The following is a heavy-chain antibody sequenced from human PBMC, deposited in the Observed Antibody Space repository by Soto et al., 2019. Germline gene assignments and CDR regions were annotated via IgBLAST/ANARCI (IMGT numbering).Heavy chain of an antibody. CDR2: ISAYNGNT. D-gene: IGHD6-19*01. Sequence: VASVKVSCKASGYTFTSYGISWVRQAPGQGLEWMGWISAYNGNTNYAQKLQGRVTMTTDTSTSTAYMELRSLRSDDTAVYYCARSQWLGTLNAFDIWGQGTMVTVSS. V-gene: IGHV1-18*01. CDR1: GYTFTSYG. J-gene: IGHJ3*02. CDR3: ARSQWLGTLNAFDI.